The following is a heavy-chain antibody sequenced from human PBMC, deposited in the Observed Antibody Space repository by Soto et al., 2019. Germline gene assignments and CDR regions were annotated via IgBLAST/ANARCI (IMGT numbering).Heavy chain of an antibody. J-gene: IGHJ4*02. D-gene: IGHD3-10*01. CDR1: GFTFNSYS. Sequence: GGSLRLSCVASGFTFNSYSMNWVRQAPGKGLEWISYISSSSSTIYYTDSVKGRFTISRDNAKNSLYLQMNSLRDEDTVVFYCARDLYYYGSGSGYFEYWGQGTRVTVSS. V-gene: IGHV3-48*02. CDR2: ISSSSSTI. CDR3: ARDLYYYGSGSGYFEY.